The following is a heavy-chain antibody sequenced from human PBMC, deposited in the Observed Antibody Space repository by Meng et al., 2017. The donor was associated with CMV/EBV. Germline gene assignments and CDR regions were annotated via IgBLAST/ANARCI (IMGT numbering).Heavy chain of an antibody. Sequence: HLQPLGATLLQPSAPLSLTCGVSAWYFRCYYLTWLRQPPGKGLEWIGEITHSGSTNYNPSLKSGVTITEDTSKNQFSLKVSSVTAADTALYYCARSLSYPDYWGQGTLVTVSS. J-gene: IGHJ4*02. CDR3: ARSLSYPDY. CDR1: AWYFRCYY. CDR2: ITHSGST. V-gene: IGHV4-34*01. D-gene: IGHD1-26*01.